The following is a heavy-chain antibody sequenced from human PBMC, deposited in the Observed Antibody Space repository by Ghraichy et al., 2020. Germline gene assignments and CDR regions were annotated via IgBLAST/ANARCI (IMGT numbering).Heavy chain of an antibody. CDR2: ISNNDSTI. CDR3: ARERWDPNIVVIPTAIVIHNWFDP. J-gene: IGHJ5*02. CDR1: GFSFSDYY. Sequence: GGSLRLSCAASGFSFSDYYMSWIRQAPGKGLEWISYISNNDSTIYYADSVKGRFTISRDNAKKSLYLQMNSLRADDTAVYYCARERWDPNIVVIPTAIVIHNWFDPWVQGTLVTVSS. V-gene: IGHV3-11*01. D-gene: IGHD2-2*01.